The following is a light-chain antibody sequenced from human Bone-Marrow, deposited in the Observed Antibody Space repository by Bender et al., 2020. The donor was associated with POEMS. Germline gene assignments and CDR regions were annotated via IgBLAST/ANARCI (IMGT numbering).Light chain of an antibody. CDR2: NTN. V-gene: IGLV1-44*01. CDR3: ATWHDSLNGWV. Sequence: QSALTQPASVSGTPGQRVIISCSGSSSNIVTNPVNWYQHLPGTAPKVLIYNTNQRPSGVPDRFSGSKSGTSASLAISALQSEDEGDYYCATWHDSLNGWVFGGGTKLAVL. J-gene: IGLJ3*02. CDR1: SSNIVTNP.